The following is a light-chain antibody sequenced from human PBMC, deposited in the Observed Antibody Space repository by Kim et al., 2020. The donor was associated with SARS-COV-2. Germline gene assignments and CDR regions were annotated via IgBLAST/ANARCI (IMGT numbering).Light chain of an antibody. CDR3: QAWDSSTYV. CDR1: KLGDKY. Sequence: VSPGQTASITCSGDKLGDKYVCWYQQKPGQSPVLLMYHDSKRPSGIPERFSGSNSGNTATLTISGTQAMDEADYYCQAWDSSTYVFGTGTKVT. J-gene: IGLJ1*01. V-gene: IGLV3-1*01. CDR2: HDS.